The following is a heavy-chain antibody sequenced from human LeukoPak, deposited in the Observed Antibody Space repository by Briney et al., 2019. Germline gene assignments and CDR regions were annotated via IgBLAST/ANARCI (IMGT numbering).Heavy chain of an antibody. CDR2: IYSTGST. Sequence: SETLSLTCTVSGGSISSYYWSWIRQPAGKGLEWIGRIYSTGSTDYNPSLKSRVTMSVDKSENQVSMKVTSVTAADTAVYYCARYFYDSSGYYYPDYWGQGTLVTVSS. V-gene: IGHV4-4*07. D-gene: IGHD3-22*01. CDR1: GGSISSYY. CDR3: ARYFYDSSGYYYPDY. J-gene: IGHJ4*02.